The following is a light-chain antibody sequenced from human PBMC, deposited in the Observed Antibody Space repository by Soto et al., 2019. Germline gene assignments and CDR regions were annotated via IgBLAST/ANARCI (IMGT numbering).Light chain of an antibody. J-gene: IGKJ4*01. CDR3: QHYGNLPLT. Sequence: DIQMTQSPSSLSASVGDRVSFSCQASQDISNFLNWYQQKSGQAPKLLIYAASNLGTGVPSRFSGSGSGTDFTFTISSLQPEDIGTYYCQHYGNLPLTFGGGTKVESK. CDR1: QDISNF. CDR2: AAS. V-gene: IGKV1-33*01.